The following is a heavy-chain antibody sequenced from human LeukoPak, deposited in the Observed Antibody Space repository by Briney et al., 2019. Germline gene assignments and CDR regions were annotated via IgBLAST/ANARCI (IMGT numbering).Heavy chain of an antibody. J-gene: IGHJ4*02. V-gene: IGHV4-30-2*01. CDR3: ARWLEMATIYYFDY. CDR1: GGSISSGDYY. Sequence: SETLSLTCTVSGGSISSGDYYWSWIRQPPGKGLEWIGYIYHSGSTYYNPSLKSRVTISVDRSKNQFSLKLSSVTAADTAVYYCARWLEMATIYYFDYWGQGTLVTVSS. D-gene: IGHD5-24*01. CDR2: IYHSGST.